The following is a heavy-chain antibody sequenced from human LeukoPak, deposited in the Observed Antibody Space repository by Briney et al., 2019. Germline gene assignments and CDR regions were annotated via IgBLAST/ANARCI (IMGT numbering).Heavy chain of an antibody. CDR1: GFTFGSYE. J-gene: IGHJ6*04. CDR3: AELGITMIGGV. Sequence: GGSLRLSCLTSGFTFGSYEMNWVRQAPGKGLERVSYISSSGSTIYYADSVKGRFTISRDNAKNSLYLQMNSLRAEDTAVYYCAELGITMIGGVWGKGTTVTISS. CDR2: ISSSGSTI. D-gene: IGHD3-10*02. V-gene: IGHV3-48*03.